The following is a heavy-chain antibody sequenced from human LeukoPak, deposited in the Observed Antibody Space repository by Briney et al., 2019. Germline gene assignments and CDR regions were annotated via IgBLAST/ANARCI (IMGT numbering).Heavy chain of an antibody. V-gene: IGHV4-34*01. CDR2: ISHTEGT. J-gene: IGHJ1*01. D-gene: IGHD3-9*01. Sequence: SSETLSLTCGVFGVSINDYYWSWIRQFPGKGLEWIGEISHTEGTRYNPSLESRVTMSVGTSENQLSLKLIFVTAADTAVYYCARIRCGHSGSVCYNHWGLGTLVTVSS. CDR1: GVSINDYY. CDR3: ARIRCGHSGSVCYNH.